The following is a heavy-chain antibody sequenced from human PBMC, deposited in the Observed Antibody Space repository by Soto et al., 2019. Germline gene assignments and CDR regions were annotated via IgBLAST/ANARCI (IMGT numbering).Heavy chain of an antibody. V-gene: IGHV3-9*01. CDR1: GFTFSSYA. D-gene: IGHD5-12*01. J-gene: IGHJ5*01. CDR3: AKDKWRRELSSPDS. Sequence: GGSLRLSCAASGFTFSSYAMSWVRQAPGKGLEWVSGISWNSGKIGYADSVKGRFTISRDNAKNSLYLQMNSLRSEDTALYYCAKDKWRRELSSPDSRGHGPLV. CDR2: ISWNSGKI.